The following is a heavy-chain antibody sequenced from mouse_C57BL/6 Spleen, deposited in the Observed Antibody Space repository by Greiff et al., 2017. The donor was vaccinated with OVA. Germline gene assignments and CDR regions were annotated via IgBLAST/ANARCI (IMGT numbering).Heavy chain of an antibody. CDR1: GYTFTSYW. V-gene: IGHV1-69*01. CDR2: IDPSDSYT. D-gene: IGHD3-2*02. J-gene: IGHJ2*01. Sequence: QVQLQQPGAELVMPGASVKLSCKASGYTFTSYWMHWVKQRPGQGLEWIGEIDPSDSYTNYNQKFKGKSTLTVDKSSSTAYMQLSSLTSEDSAVYYCARGSDSSGPIDYWGQGTTLTVSS. CDR3: ARGSDSSGPIDY.